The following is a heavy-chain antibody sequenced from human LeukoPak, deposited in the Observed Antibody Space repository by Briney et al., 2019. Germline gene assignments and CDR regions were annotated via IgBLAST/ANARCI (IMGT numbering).Heavy chain of an antibody. Sequence: PGESLKISCKGSGYRFTSYWIGWVRQMPGKGLEWMGIIHPGDSDTRYRPSFQGQVTISADKSITTAYLQWSSLKASDTAMYYCARASVGGWIREGDDAFDIWGQGTMVTVSS. J-gene: IGHJ3*02. CDR1: GYRFTSYW. V-gene: IGHV5-51*01. CDR2: IHPGDSDT. D-gene: IGHD3-16*01. CDR3: ARASVGGWIREGDDAFDI.